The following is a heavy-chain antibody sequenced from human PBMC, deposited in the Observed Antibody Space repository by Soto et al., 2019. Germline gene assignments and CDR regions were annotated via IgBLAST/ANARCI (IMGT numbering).Heavy chain of an antibody. CDR1: GFTFSSYS. Sequence: EVQLVVSGGGLVQPGGSLRLSCAASGFTFSSYSMNRVRQAPGKGLEWLSYISSSSSAIYYADSVKGRFTISRDNAQNSLYLQMNSLRDEDTAVYYCASSGDYGNWFDPWGQGTLVTVSS. D-gene: IGHD4-17*01. J-gene: IGHJ5*02. V-gene: IGHV3-48*02. CDR2: ISSSSSAI. CDR3: ASSGDYGNWFDP.